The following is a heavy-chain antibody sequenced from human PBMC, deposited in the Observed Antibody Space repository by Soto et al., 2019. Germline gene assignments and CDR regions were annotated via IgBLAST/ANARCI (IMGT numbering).Heavy chain of an antibody. D-gene: IGHD6-13*01. CDR2: INPNGGGT. V-gene: IGHV1-2*04. Sequence: ASMKGSCKASGYTFTRHYIHWVREAPGQGLELMGWINPNGGGTNYAQKCQGWVTMTRDTSISTAYMELSRLRSDVSSVYYCARGSGGIAGYWGQGTLVTVSS. CDR3: ARGSGGIAGY. J-gene: IGHJ4*02. CDR1: GYTFTRHY.